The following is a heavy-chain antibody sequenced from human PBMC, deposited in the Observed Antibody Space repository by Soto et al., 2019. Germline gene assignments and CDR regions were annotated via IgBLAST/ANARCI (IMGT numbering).Heavy chain of an antibody. CDR3: ARAEGSGWYVY. Sequence: SETLSLTCTVSGGSISSYYWSWIRQPPGKGLEWIGYIYYSGSTNYNPSLKSRVTISVDTSKNQFSLKLSSVTAADTAVYYCARAEGSGWYVYWGQGTLVTVSS. CDR1: GGSISSYY. V-gene: IGHV4-59*01. D-gene: IGHD6-19*01. CDR2: IYYSGST. J-gene: IGHJ4*02.